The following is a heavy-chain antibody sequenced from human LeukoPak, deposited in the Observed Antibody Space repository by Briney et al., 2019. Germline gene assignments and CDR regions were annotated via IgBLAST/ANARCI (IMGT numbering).Heavy chain of an antibody. D-gene: IGHD5/OR15-5a*01. CDR3: ARGPRSPLSH. V-gene: IGHV3-48*03. CDR2: ISSSGSTI. J-gene: IGHJ4*02. Sequence: GGSLRLSCAASGFTFSSYERNWVRQAPGKGLEWVSYISSSGSTIYYADSVKGRFTISRDNTKNSLYLQMDSLRAEDTAVYYCARGPRSPLSHWGQGTLVTVSS. CDR1: GFTFSSYE.